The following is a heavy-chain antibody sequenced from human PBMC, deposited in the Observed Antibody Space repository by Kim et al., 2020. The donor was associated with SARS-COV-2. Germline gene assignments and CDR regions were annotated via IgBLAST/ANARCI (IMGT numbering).Heavy chain of an antibody. V-gene: IGHV5-51*01. Sequence: GESLKISCKTSGFTFTSYWIGWVRQRPGKGLERVGLIYPTDFDTRYNPAFQGQVTISADRSITTAYLQWSNLEASDTAMYYCARGVNYAGDYWGQGTLVTVSS. J-gene: IGHJ4*02. CDR2: IYPTDFDT. CDR1: GFTFTSYW. CDR3: ARGVNYAGDY. D-gene: IGHD3-16*01.